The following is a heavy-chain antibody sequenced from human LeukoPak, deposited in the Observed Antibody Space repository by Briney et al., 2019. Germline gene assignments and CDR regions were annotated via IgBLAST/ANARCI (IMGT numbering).Heavy chain of an antibody. CDR1: GFSFSSYG. Sequence: GGSLRLSCAASGFSFSSYGMTWVRQAPGKGLEWVSGISGSGGSTYYADSVKGRFTISRDNAKNSLYLQMTSLRAEDTAVYYCARDRYCMFWGQGTMVTVSS. V-gene: IGHV3-23*01. J-gene: IGHJ3*01. CDR2: ISGSGGST. D-gene: IGHD2-15*01. CDR3: ARDRYCMF.